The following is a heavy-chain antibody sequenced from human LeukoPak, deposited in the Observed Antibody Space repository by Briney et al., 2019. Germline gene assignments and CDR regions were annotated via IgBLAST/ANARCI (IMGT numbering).Heavy chain of an antibody. D-gene: IGHD2-15*01. Sequence: GRSLRLSCAASGFTFSSYGMHWVRQAPGKGLEWVAVIWYDGSNKYYADSVKGRFTISRDNSKNTLYLQMNSLRAEDTAVYYCAKDVAYCSGGSSYLLNWFDPWGQGTLVTVSS. CDR3: AKDVAYCSGGSSYLLNWFDP. J-gene: IGHJ5*02. CDR2: IWYDGSNK. V-gene: IGHV3-33*06. CDR1: GFTFSSYG.